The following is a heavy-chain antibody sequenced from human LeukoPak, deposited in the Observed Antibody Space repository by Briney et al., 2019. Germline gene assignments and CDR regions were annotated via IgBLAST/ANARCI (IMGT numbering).Heavy chain of an antibody. D-gene: IGHD5-24*01. CDR3: AKGTSSLEMANDY. CDR1: GFTFSSYA. Sequence: GGSLRLSCAASGFTFSSYAMSWVRQAPGQGLQWVSAISGSGGSTYYADSVKGRFTISRDNSKNTLYLQMNSLRAEDTAVYYCAKGTSSLEMANDYWGQGTLVTVSS. V-gene: IGHV3-23*01. J-gene: IGHJ4*02. CDR2: ISGSGGST.